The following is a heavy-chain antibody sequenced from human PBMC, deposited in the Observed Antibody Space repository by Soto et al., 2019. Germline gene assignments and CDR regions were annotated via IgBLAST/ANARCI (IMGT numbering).Heavy chain of an antibody. J-gene: IGHJ4*02. V-gene: IGHV3-11*01. CDR2: ISSSAGTI. Sequence: GGSLRLSCAASGFTFSEHYMNWVRQAPGKGLEWVSYISSSAGTIYYADSVKGRFTISRDNSKNTLYLQMNSLRAEDTAVYYCAKEKVGTAYYFDYWGQGTLVTVYS. CDR1: GFTFSEHY. CDR3: AKEKVGTAYYFDY. D-gene: IGHD1-26*01.